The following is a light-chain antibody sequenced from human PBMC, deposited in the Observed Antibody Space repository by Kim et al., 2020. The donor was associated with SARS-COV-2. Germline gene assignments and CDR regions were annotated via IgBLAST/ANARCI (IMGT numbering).Light chain of an antibody. J-gene: IGLJ2*01. Sequence: GQSITYSCTGTSSDIGVFNYVSWYQHHPGKAPKVMIYDVDTRPSGVSNRFSGSKSGNTASLTISGLQAEDEADYYCSSWTVSTTMVFGGGTQLTVL. V-gene: IGLV2-14*03. CDR1: SSDIGVFNY. CDR3: SSWTVSTTMV. CDR2: DVD.